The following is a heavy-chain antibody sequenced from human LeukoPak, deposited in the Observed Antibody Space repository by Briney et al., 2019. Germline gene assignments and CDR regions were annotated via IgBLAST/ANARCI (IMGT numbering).Heavy chain of an antibody. V-gene: IGHV1-69*13. CDR3: ARDSWYSGYDSPSYFDY. CDR1: GGTFSSYA. Sequence: GASVKVSCTASGGTFSSYAISWVRQAPGQGLEWMGGIIPIFGTANYAQKFQGRVTITADESTSTAYMELSSLRSEDTAVYYCARDSWYSGYDSPSYFDYWGQGTLVTVSS. J-gene: IGHJ4*02. D-gene: IGHD5-12*01. CDR2: IIPIFGTA.